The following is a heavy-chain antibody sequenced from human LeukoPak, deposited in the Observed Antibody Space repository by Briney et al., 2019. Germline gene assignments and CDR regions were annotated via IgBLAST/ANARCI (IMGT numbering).Heavy chain of an antibody. CDR2: INHSGST. V-gene: IGHV4-34*01. Sequence: PSETLSLTCAVYGGSFSGYYWSWIRQPPGKGLEWIGEINHSGSTSYNPSLKSRVTISVDTSKNQFSLKLSSVTAADTAVYYCARGRPRRAFDIWGQGTMVTASS. J-gene: IGHJ3*02. CDR1: GGSFSGYY. CDR3: ARGRPRRAFDI.